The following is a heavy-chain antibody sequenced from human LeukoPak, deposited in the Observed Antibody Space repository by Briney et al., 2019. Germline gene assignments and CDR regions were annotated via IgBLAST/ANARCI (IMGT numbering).Heavy chain of an antibody. J-gene: IGHJ3*01. V-gene: IGHV3-48*03. CDR1: GFTFNTYE. D-gene: IGHD3-16*01. CDR2: ISGSGNTI. CDR3: ARRYYDYGWDSPPDAFDL. Sequence: RGSLRLCCAASGFTFNTYEMNWVRQAPGKGLEWVSYISGSGNTIYYADSVKGRFTISRDNAKNSLYLQMNSLRAEDTAVYYRARRYYDYGWDSPPDAFDLWAQGPMVPVSS.